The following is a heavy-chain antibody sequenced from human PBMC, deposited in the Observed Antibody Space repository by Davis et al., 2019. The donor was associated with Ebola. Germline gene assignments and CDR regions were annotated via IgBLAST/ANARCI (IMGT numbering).Heavy chain of an antibody. CDR2: ISSSSSYI. J-gene: IGHJ6*04. CDR3: ARDAVAAHYYYYYGMDV. V-gene: IGHV3-21*01. D-gene: IGHD2-15*01. CDR1: GFTFSSYS. Sequence: GESLKISCAASGFTFSSYSMNWVRQAPGKGLEWVSSISSSSSYIYYADSVKGRFTISRDNAKNSLYLQMNSLRAEDTAVYYCARDAVAAHYYYYYGMDVWGKGTTVTVSS.